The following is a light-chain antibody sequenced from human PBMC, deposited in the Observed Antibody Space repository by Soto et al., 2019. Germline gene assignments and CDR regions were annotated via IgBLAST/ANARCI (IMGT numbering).Light chain of an antibody. CDR1: SSNIGAGYD. V-gene: IGLV1-40*01. CDR3: QSYDSSLSGSVL. CDR2: ANT. J-gene: IGLJ2*01. Sequence: QSVLTQPPSVSGAPGQRVTISCTGSSSNIGAGYDVHWYQQLPGTAPKLLIYANTNRPSGVPDRFSGSKSGTSASLAITGLQAEDETDYYCQSYDSSLSGSVLFGGGTQLTVL.